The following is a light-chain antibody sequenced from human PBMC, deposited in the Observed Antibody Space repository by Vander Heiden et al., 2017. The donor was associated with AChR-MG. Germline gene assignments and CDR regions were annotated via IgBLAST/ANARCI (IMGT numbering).Light chain of an antibody. CDR2: RND. CDR1: SSNIGSSY. CDR3: AAWDDSLSGHYV. Sequence: QSVLTQPPSASGTPGPWVTISCSGSSSNIGSSYVYWYQQLPRTAPKLLIYRNDRRPSGVPDRFSGSKSGTSASLAISGLRSEDEADYYCAAWDDSLSGHYVFGTGTKVTVL. V-gene: IGLV1-47*01. J-gene: IGLJ1*01.